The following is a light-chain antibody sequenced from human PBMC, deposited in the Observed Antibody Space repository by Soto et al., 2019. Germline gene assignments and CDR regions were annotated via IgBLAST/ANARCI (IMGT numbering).Light chain of an antibody. J-gene: IGKJ1*01. CDR2: GAS. V-gene: IGKV3-15*01. Sequence: IVLTQSPATLSVSPGERATVSCRAGQSVSSNLAWYQQKPGQAPRLLFYGASTRATGIPARFSGSGSGTEFTLTVSSLQSEDFAVYYCQQYNNWPWTFGQGTKVDIK. CDR1: QSVSSN. CDR3: QQYNNWPWT.